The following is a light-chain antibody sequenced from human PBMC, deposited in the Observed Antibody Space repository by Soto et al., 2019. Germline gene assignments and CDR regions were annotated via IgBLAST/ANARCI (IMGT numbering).Light chain of an antibody. J-gene: IGKJ1*01. V-gene: IGKV3-20*01. CDR2: GAS. CDR1: QSVSSSY. Sequence: EIVLTQSPGTLSLSPGERATLSCRASQSVSSSYLAWYQQKPGQAPRLLIHGASSRATGIPDRFSGSGSVKDFTLTISRLEREDFAVYYWQQYGSSRTFGQGTKVDIK. CDR3: QQYGSSRT.